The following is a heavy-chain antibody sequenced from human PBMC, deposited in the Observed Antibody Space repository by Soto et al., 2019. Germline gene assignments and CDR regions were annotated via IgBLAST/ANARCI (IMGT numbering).Heavy chain of an antibody. CDR3: ARDWRGAEGFDP. Sequence: ASVKVSCKASGYTFNTYGFSWVRQAPGQGLEWVGWIGTHNGDTTYAQKFQGRVTMTIDTSTTTSYMELRSLTSDDTAMYFWARDWRGAEGFDPWGQGTLVTVSS. V-gene: IGHV1-18*01. J-gene: IGHJ5*02. D-gene: IGHD3-3*01. CDR1: GYTFNTYG. CDR2: IGTHNGDT.